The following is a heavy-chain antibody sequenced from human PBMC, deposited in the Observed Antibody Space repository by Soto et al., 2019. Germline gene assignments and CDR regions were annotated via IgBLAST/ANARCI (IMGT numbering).Heavy chain of an antibody. CDR3: ARDVSWGANWYYDMDV. CDR1: GFILSDCA. V-gene: IGHV3-48*01. D-gene: IGHD7-27*01. CDR2: ISSSSSVI. J-gene: IGHJ6*03. Sequence: EVQLVESGGGLVQPGGSLRLSCATSGFILSDCAMNWVRQAPGKGLEWVSYISSSSSVIDYADSVKGRFTVSRGNARNSRDLQMNTLRAEDTAVYYCARDVSWGANWYYDMDVWGKGTTVTVSS.